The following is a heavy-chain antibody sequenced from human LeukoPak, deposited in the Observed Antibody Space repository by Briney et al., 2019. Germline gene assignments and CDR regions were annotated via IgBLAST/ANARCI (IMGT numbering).Heavy chain of an antibody. CDR2: IYTSGST. CDR3: ARGGCSSTSCYIWGDAFDI. J-gene: IGHJ3*02. V-gene: IGHV4-61*02. D-gene: IGHD2-2*02. Sequence: SETLSLTCTVSGGSISSGSYYWSWIRQPAGKGLEWIGRIYTSGSTNYNPSLKSRVTISVDTSKNQFSLKLSSVTAADTAVYYCARGGCSSTSCYIWGDAFDIWGQGTMVTVSS. CDR1: GGSISSGSYY.